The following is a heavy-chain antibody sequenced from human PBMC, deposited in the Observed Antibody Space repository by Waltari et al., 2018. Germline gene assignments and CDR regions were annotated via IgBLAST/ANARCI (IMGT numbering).Heavy chain of an antibody. CDR3: ARGYSHDRDGAFDI. CDR2: MDPKTGNT. J-gene: IGHJ3*02. Sequence: QERLVQSGAEVKTPGASVKVYCNASGYTLTSLPLNWVRQATGQGLEWMGWMDPKTGNTGYAQKFQGRVTMTSETSITTSDMDLNSLTSEDTAVYYCARGYSHDRDGAFDIWGQGTMVTVSS. D-gene: IGHD4-4*01. CDR1: GYTLTSLP. V-gene: IGHV1-8*01.